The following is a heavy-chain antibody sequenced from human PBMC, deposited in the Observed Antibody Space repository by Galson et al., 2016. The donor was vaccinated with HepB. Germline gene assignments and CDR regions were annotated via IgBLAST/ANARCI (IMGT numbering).Heavy chain of an antibody. D-gene: IGHD3-22*01. J-gene: IGHJ4*02. CDR3: ARSYYDSSGHTFDY. Sequence: SLRLSCAASGFTFSSYSMHWVRQAPGKGLEWVAVMSYDGSNKYYADSVKGRFTISRDNSKNTLYLQMNSLRAEDTAVYSCARSYYDSSGHTFDYWGQGTLVTVSS. CDR1: GFTFSSYS. V-gene: IGHV3-30*04. CDR2: MSYDGSNK.